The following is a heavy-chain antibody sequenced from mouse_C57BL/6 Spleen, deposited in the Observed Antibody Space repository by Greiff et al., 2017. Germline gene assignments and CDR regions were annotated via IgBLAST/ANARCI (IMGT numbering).Heavy chain of an antibody. D-gene: IGHD2-2*01. Sequence: EVMLVESGEGLVKPGGSLKLSCAASGFTFSSYAMSWVRQTPEKRLEWVAYISSGGDYIYYADTVKGRFTISRDNARNTLYLQMSSLKSEDTAMYYCTRRRLPPYVDYWGQGTTLTVSS. CDR2: ISSGGDYI. CDR3: TRRRLPPYVDY. V-gene: IGHV5-9-1*02. J-gene: IGHJ2*01. CDR1: GFTFSSYA.